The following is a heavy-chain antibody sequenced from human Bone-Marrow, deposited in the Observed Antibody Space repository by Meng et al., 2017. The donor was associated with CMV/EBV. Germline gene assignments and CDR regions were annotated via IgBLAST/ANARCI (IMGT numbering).Heavy chain of an antibody. Sequence: LKISCAASGLTFSSHGMSWVRQAPGKGLECVSVIYSGVGSASYADSVKGRFTISRDNSNKTLYLQMNSLRAEDTAVYYCANVDFLYGMDVWGQGTTVTVSS. CDR2: IYSGVGSA. V-gene: IGHV3-23*03. CDR1: GLTFSSHG. D-gene: IGHD3-3*01. CDR3: ANVDFLYGMDV. J-gene: IGHJ6*02.